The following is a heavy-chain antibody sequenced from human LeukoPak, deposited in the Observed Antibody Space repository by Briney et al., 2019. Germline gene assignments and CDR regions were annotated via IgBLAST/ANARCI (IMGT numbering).Heavy chain of an antibody. CDR3: ARDRSSGWLHAFDI. Sequence: PGGSLRLSCATSGFAFDDYAMHWVRQAPGKGLEWVSGISWNSGSIGYADSVKGRFTISRDNAKNSLYLQMNSLRAEDTAVFYCARDRSSGWLHAFDIWGQGTMVTVSS. V-gene: IGHV3-9*01. CDR1: GFAFDDYA. D-gene: IGHD6-19*01. J-gene: IGHJ3*02. CDR2: ISWNSGSI.